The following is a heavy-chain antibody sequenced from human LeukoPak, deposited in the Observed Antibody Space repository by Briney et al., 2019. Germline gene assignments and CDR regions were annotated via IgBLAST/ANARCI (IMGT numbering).Heavy chain of an antibody. D-gene: IGHD3-22*01. J-gene: IGHJ6*03. CDR1: GGSFSGYH. V-gene: IGHV4-34*01. CDR3: ARGRHDITMIVVVMTSVSYYLDV. Sequence: PSETLSLTCAVYGGSFSGYHWTWIRQSPGKVLEWIGDINPSGSTYYNPSLKSRLTISVDTSKNQFSLKLRSVTAADTAVYYCARGRHDITMIVVVMTSVSYYLDVWGKGTTVTVS. CDR2: INPSGST.